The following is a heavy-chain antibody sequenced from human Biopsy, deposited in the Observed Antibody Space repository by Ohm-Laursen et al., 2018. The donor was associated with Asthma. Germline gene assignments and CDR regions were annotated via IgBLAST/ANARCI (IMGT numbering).Heavy chain of an antibody. CDR3: ARDPDGYYYFDY. D-gene: IGHD3-22*01. Sequence: RSLRLSCAASGFTFSSYGMHWVRQAPGKGLEWVAVIWYDGSNKYYADSVKGRFTISRDNSKNTLYLQMNSLRAEDTAVYYCARDPDGYYYFDYWGQGTLVTVSS. CDR1: GFTFSSYG. J-gene: IGHJ4*02. V-gene: IGHV3-33*08. CDR2: IWYDGSNK.